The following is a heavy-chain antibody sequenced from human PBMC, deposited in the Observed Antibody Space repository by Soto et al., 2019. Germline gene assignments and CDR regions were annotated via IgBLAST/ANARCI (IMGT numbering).Heavy chain of an antibody. J-gene: IGHJ4*02. CDR1: GFTFSDYA. CDR3: PSTLFIGAPRVEPFDY. CDR2: TSGNGGST. D-gene: IGHD6-13*01. V-gene: IGHV3-23*01. Sequence: GGSLRLSCAASGFTFSDYAMTWVRQAPGKGLEWVSHTSGNGGSTYYADSVKGRFTISRDNSKNTMHLQMNSLRAEDTALYYCPSTLFIGAPRVEPFDYWRQGDVVPVSS.